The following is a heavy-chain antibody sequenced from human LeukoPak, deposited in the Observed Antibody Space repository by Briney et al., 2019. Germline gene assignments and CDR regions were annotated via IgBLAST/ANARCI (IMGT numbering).Heavy chain of an antibody. D-gene: IGHD3-10*01. CDR2: IESKTDGGTT. Sequence: GGSLRLSCAVSGFSFSDAWMSWVRQTPGRGLEWVGRIESKTDGGTTDYAEIVKGRFTISRDDSTTTLYLQINSLKSEDTAVYYCTAYGSGRKFDYWGQGVRVTVSS. V-gene: IGHV3-15*04. CDR1: GFSFSDAW. J-gene: IGHJ4*02. CDR3: TAYGSGRKFDY.